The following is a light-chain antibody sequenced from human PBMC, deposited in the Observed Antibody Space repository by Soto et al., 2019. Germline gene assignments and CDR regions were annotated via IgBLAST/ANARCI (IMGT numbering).Light chain of an antibody. V-gene: IGKV3-20*01. CDR1: QSVTSNY. CDR2: GIS. CDR3: QQYTAWPLT. Sequence: EIVLTQSPGTLSLSPGEGATLSCRASQSVTSNYLAWYQQKPGKAPRLLIHGISNRATGVPDRFSGSGSGTDFTLTISRLEPEDFAVYYCQQYTAWPLTFGQGTKVEVK. J-gene: IGKJ1*01.